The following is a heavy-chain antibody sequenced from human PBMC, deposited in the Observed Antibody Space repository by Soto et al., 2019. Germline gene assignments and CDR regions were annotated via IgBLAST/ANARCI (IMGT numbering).Heavy chain of an antibody. V-gene: IGHV4-4*07. CDR2: IRPGGNT. D-gene: IGHD2-21*02. CDR1: GGSVSDYY. J-gene: IGHJ4*02. CDR3: VRGPFCGSDCYFAS. Sequence: PSETLSLTCTVYGGSVSDYYWSWVRQPAGKGLEWIGRIRPGGNTNYSPSLMSRVTMSVDTSRNQFSLKLTSVTAADTAVYYCVRGPFCGSDCYFASWGQGALVTVSS.